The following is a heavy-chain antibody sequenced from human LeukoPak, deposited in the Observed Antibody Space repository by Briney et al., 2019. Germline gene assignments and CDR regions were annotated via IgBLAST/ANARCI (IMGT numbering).Heavy chain of an antibody. CDR3: AKDVAPDSGWDLDY. Sequence: SGGSLRLSCAASGFTFSDYYMSWIRQAPGKGLEWVSYISSSGSTIYYADSVKGRFTISRDNAKNSLYLQMNSLRAEDTAVYYCAKDVAPDSGWDLDYWGQGTLVTVSS. CDR1: GFTFSDYY. CDR2: ISSSGSTI. V-gene: IGHV3-11*01. J-gene: IGHJ4*02. D-gene: IGHD6-19*01.